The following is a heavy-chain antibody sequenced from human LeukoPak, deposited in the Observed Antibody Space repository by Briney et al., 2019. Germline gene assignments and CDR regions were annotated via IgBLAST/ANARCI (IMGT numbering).Heavy chain of an antibody. Sequence: KPSETLSLTCTVSGGSVSRGSYYWSWVRLPPGKGPEGIGYIYYSGTTNYNPSLKSRVTVSVDTSKNQFSLKLSSVTAADTAVYYCARDEALSGEGLDYWGQGTLVTVSS. CDR2: IYYSGTT. CDR1: GGSVSRGSYY. CDR3: ARDEALSGEGLDY. D-gene: IGHD3-10*01. J-gene: IGHJ4*02. V-gene: IGHV4-61*01.